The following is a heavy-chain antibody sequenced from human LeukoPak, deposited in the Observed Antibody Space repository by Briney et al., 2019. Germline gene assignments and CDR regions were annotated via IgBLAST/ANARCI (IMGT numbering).Heavy chain of an antibody. D-gene: IGHD2-15*01. J-gene: IGHJ4*02. Sequence: PGGSLRLSCAASGFTFSIYAMHWVRQAPGKGLEWVAVISYDGSIKYYADSVKGRFTISRDNSKNTLYLQMNSLRAEDTAVYHCAREKDVVVGAAAWGLPSYWGQGTLVTVSS. V-gene: IGHV3-30-3*01. CDR3: AREKDVVVGAAAWGLPSY. CDR1: GFTFSIYA. CDR2: ISYDGSIK.